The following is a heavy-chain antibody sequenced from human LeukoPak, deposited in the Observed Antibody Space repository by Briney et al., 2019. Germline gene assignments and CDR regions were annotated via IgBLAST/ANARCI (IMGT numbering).Heavy chain of an antibody. Sequence: SETLSLTCTVSGGSISSSSYYSGWIRQPPGKGLEWIGSIYYSGSTYYNPSLKSRVTISVDTSKNQCSLKLSSVTAADTAVYYCARQSQYYYDCSGYYPPTYYFDYWGQGTLVTDSS. D-gene: IGHD3-22*01. CDR2: IYYSGST. V-gene: IGHV4-39*01. CDR1: GGSISSSSYY. CDR3: ARQSQYYYDCSGYYPPTYYFDY. J-gene: IGHJ4*02.